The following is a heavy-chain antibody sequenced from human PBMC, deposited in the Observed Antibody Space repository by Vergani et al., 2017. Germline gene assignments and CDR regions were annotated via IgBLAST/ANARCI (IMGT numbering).Heavy chain of an antibody. CDR2: LSASDRRT. V-gene: IGHV3-23*01. Sequence: EVQLLESGGDLVQPGGSLRLSCAASGFTFIMHAMSWVRQAPGKGLEWVSTLSASDRRTHYADSVKGRFTISRANSKNTLFLHMNSLRPEETAVYYCAKVGRSEVAGTFGAFDIWGQATMVTVSS. D-gene: IGHD6-19*01. CDR3: AKVGRSEVAGTFGAFDI. J-gene: IGHJ3*02. CDR1: GFTFIMHA.